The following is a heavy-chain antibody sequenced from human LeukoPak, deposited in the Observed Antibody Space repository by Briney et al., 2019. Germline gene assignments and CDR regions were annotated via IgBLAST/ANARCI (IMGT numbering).Heavy chain of an antibody. V-gene: IGHV4-61*01. CDR3: ARAIRISGYSSGWHGYYFDY. J-gene: IGHJ4*02. D-gene: IGHD6-19*01. CDR1: GGSVSSGSYY. CDR2: IYYSGST. Sequence: SETLSLTCTVSGGSVSSGSYYWSWIRQPPGKGLEWIGYIYYSGSTNYNPSLKSRVTISVDTSKNQFSLKLSSVTAADTAVYYCARAIRISGYSSGWHGYYFDYWGQGTLVTVSS.